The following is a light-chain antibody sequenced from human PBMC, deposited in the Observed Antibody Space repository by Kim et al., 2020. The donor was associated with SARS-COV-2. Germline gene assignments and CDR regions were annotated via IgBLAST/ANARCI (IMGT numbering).Light chain of an antibody. CDR3: QSYDSSNWV. CDR2: EDN. CDR1: SGSIASNY. V-gene: IGLV6-57*03. Sequence: GKTVTISCPRSSGSIASNYVQWYQQRPGSAPTTVIYEDNQRPSGVSDRFSGSIDSSSNSASLTISGLKTEDEADYYCQSYDSSNWVFGGGTQLTVL. J-gene: IGLJ3*02.